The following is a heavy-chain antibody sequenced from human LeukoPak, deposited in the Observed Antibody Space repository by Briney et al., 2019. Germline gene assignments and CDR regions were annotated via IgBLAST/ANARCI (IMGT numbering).Heavy chain of an antibody. D-gene: IGHD6-13*01. Sequence: GGSLRLSCAASGFALSSYAMSWVRQAPGKGLEWVSGLAGSGGSTYYADSVRGRFTISRDNFKNTLYLQMNSLRAEDTAVYFCARGGLAAPVGGYWGQGSLVTVSS. CDR1: GFALSSYA. J-gene: IGHJ4*02. CDR3: ARGGLAAPVGGY. V-gene: IGHV3-23*01. CDR2: LAGSGGST.